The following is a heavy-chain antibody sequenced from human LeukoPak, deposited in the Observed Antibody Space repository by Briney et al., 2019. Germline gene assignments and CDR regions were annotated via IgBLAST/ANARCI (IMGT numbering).Heavy chain of an antibody. CDR2: INTNTGNP. CDR1: GYTFTSYA. J-gene: IGHJ4*02. Sequence: ASVKVSCKASGYTFTSYAMNWVRQAPGQGLEWMGWINTNTGNPTYAQGFTGRFVFSLDTSVSTAYLQISSLKAEDTAVYYCARDPHLFIEDVAVAGGDYWGQGTLVTVSS. D-gene: IGHD6-19*01. CDR3: ARDPHLFIEDVAVAGGDY. V-gene: IGHV7-4-1*02.